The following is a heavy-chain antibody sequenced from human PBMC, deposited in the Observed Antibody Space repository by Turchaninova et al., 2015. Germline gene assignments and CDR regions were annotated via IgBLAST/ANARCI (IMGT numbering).Heavy chain of an antibody. J-gene: IGHJ6*03. D-gene: IGHD1-26*01. Sequence: QVQLQESGPGLVKPSETLSLTCTGSGGSISGYHWSWIRPPAGKGLEWIGHIYSSGSTDYNPSLKSRVTISVDKSKNQFSLKLSSVTAADTAVYYCAREWDYYYYMDVWGKGTTVTVSS. CDR1: GGSISGYH. CDR3: AREWDYYYYMDV. V-gene: IGHV4-4*07. CDR2: IYSSGST.